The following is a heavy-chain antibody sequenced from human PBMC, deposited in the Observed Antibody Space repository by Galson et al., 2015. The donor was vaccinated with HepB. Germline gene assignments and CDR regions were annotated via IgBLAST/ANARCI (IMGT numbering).Heavy chain of an antibody. V-gene: IGHV3-23*01. CDR3: AKLAHSNYVNLFDY. Sequence: SLRLSCAASGFTFSSYSMNWVRQAPGKGLEWVSAISGSGGSTYYADSVKGRFTISRDNSKNTLYLQMNNLRAEDTAVYYCAKLAHSNYVNLFDYWGQGTLVTVSS. D-gene: IGHD4-11*01. J-gene: IGHJ4*02. CDR2: ISGSGGST. CDR1: GFTFSSYS.